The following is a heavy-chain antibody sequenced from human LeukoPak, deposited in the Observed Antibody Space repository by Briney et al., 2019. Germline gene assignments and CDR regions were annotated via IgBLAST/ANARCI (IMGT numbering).Heavy chain of an antibody. CDR3: ARGAYCSSTSCYAGGWFDP. V-gene: IGHV1-69*13. Sequence: GASVKVSCKASGGTFSSYAISWVRQAPGQGLEWMGGITPIFGTANYAQKFQGRVTITADESTSTAYMELSSLRSEDTAVYYCARGAYCSSTSCYAGGWFDPWGQGTLVTVSS. CDR2: ITPIFGTA. J-gene: IGHJ5*02. CDR1: GGTFSSYA. D-gene: IGHD2-2*01.